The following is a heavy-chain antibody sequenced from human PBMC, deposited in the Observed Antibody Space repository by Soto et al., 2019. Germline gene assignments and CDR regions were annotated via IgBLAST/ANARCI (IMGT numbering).Heavy chain of an antibody. J-gene: IGHJ6*02. Sequence: GGSLRLSCAASGFTFSNAWINWVRQAPGKGLEWVAVISYDGSNKYYADSVKGRFTISRDNSKNTLYLQMNSLRAEDTAVYYCAKDTAMVPSYGMDVWGQGTTVTVSS. V-gene: IGHV3-30*18. D-gene: IGHD5-18*01. CDR2: ISYDGSNK. CDR3: AKDTAMVPSYGMDV. CDR1: GFTFSNAW.